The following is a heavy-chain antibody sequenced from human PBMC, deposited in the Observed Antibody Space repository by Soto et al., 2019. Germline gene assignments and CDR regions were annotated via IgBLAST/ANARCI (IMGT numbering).Heavy chain of an antibody. Sequence: GGSLRLSCAASGFTFSTYTMSWVRQAPGKGLEWVSAISGSGGSTSNADSVKGRFTFSRDNSKNTLYLQMHSLRAEDTAVYYCARGRAVAAFDAFDIWGQGTMVTVSS. CDR1: GFTFSTYT. D-gene: IGHD6-19*01. CDR2: ISGSGGST. V-gene: IGHV3-23*01. CDR3: ARGRAVAAFDAFDI. J-gene: IGHJ3*02.